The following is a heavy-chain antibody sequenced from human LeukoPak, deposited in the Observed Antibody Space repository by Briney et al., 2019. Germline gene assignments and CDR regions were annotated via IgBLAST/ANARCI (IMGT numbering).Heavy chain of an antibody. J-gene: IGHJ3*02. CDR1: GFTFSSYA. V-gene: IGHV3-23*01. CDR3: ANVHAEEVWRDAFDI. Sequence: GGSLRLSCAASGFTFSSYAMSWVRQAPGKGLEWVSAISGSGGSTYYADSVKGRFTISRDNAKNSLYLQMNSLRAEDTAVYYCANVHAEEVWRDAFDIWGQGTMVTVSS. CDR2: ISGSGGST. D-gene: IGHD1-1*01.